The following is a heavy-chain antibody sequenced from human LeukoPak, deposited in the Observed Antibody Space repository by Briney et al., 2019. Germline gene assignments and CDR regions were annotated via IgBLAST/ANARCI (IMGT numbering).Heavy chain of an antibody. Sequence: GGSLRLSCAASGFTFSSYGMHWVRQAPGKGLEWVAVIWYDGSNKYYADSVKGRFTISRDNSKNTLYLQMNSLRAEDTAVYYCARDFCSSRGLLCCSPGEGIDYWGQGTLVTVSS. D-gene: IGHD3-10*01. CDR1: GFTFSSYG. J-gene: IGHJ4*02. CDR2: IWYDGSNK. V-gene: IGHV3-33*01. CDR3: ARDFCSSRGLLCCSPGEGIDY.